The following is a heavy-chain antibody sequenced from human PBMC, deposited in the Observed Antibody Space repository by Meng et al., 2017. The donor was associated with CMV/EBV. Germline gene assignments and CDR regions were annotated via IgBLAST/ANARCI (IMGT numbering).Heavy chain of an antibody. J-gene: IGHJ4*02. D-gene: IGHD1-26*01. V-gene: IGHV3-30*04. CDR1: GFTFSSYA. CDR3: ARGGGGWELLGSPFDY. CDR2: ISYDGSNK. Sequence: GESLKISCAASGFTFSSYAMHWVRQAPGKGLEGVAVISYDGSNKYYADSVKGRLTISRDNSKNTLYLQMNSLRAEDTAVYYCARGGGGWELLGSPFDYWGQGTLVTVSS.